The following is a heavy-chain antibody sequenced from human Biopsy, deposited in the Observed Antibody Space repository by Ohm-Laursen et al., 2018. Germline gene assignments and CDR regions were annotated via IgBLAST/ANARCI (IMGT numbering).Heavy chain of an antibody. CDR1: GGSFTGHY. CDR2: ISYTGYT. CDR3: ARGSNDFGGLYFPR. J-gene: IGHJ4*02. V-gene: IGHV4-59*11. Sequence: GTLSLTCTVSGGSFTGHYWSWIWQPPGKGLEWIGHISYTGYTSYNASLKSRVTISVDTSRNHFSLRLSSLTATDTAVYYCARGSNDFGGLYFPRWGQGTLLTVSS. D-gene: IGHD4-23*01.